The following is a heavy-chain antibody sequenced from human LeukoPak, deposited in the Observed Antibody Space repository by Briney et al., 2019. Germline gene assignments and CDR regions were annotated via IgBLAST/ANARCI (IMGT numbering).Heavy chain of an antibody. CDR2: INHSGST. D-gene: IGHD6-13*01. V-gene: IGHV4-34*01. Sequence: PSETLSLTCAVYGGSFSGYYWSWIRQPPGKGLEWIGEINHSGSTNYNPSHKSRVTISVDTSKNQFSLKLSSVTAADTAVYYCARKNRQYSSSWYIWFDPWGQGTLVTVSS. CDR3: ARKNRQYSSSWYIWFDP. CDR1: GGSFSGYY. J-gene: IGHJ5*02.